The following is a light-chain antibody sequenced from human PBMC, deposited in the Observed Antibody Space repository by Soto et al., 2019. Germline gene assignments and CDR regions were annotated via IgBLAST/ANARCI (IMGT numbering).Light chain of an antibody. J-gene: IGKJ1*01. CDR3: QEYHSYPWT. V-gene: IGKV1-5*01. CDR1: QTISTW. Sequence: DIQMTQSPSTLSASVGDRVTITCRASQTISTWLAWYQQKPGKAPKLLIFDASALNSGVPSRISGSGSGTEFTITINSLQADDFATYYCQEYHSYPWTFGQGTKVEIK. CDR2: DAS.